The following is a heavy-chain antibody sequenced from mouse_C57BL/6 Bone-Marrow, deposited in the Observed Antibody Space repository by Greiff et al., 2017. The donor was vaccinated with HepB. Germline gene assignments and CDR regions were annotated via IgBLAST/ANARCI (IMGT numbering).Heavy chain of an antibody. V-gene: IGHV5-4*03. J-gene: IGHJ2*01. Sequence: EVMLVESGGGLVKPGGSLKLSCAASGFTFSSYAMSWVRQTPEKRLEWVATISDGGSYTYYPDNVKGRFTISRDNAKNNLYLQMSHLKSEDTAMYYCARHRPPGDYWGQGTTLTVSS. CDR1: GFTFSSYA. CDR2: ISDGGSYT. CDR3: ARHRPPGDY.